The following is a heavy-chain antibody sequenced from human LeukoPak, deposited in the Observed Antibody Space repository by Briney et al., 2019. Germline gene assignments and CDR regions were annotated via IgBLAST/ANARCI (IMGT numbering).Heavy chain of an antibody. CDR3: ARHVGYGGNSFDY. D-gene: IGHD4-23*01. Sequence: SETLSLTCTVSGDSISGYYWSWIRQPPGKGLEWIGYISYSGSTNYNPSLKSRVTISVDTSKNQFSLKLSSVTAADTAVYYCARHVGYGGNSFDYWGQGTLVTVSS. CDR2: ISYSGST. V-gene: IGHV4-59*08. J-gene: IGHJ4*02. CDR1: GDSISGYY.